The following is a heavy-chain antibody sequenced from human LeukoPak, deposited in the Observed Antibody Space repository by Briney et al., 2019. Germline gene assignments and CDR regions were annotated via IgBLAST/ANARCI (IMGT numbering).Heavy chain of an antibody. CDR1: GYTFTGYY. V-gene: IGHV1-2*02. J-gene: IGHJ4*02. CDR3: ARDLVGATRGKFDY. D-gene: IGHD1-26*01. CDR2: IKHNSGGT. Sequence: GASVKVSCKASGYTFTGYYMHWVRQAPGQGLEWMGWIKHNSGGTKYAQKFQGRVTMTRDTSISTAYMELSRLRSDDTAVYYCARDLVGATRGKFDYWGQGTLVSVSS.